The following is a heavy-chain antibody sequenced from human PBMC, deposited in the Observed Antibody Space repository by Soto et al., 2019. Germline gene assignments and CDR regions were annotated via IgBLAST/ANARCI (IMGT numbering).Heavy chain of an antibody. CDR2: SNAGNGST. CDR3: ARDSAPASTAMDKPNYDSSGYYYCEGPDY. Sequence: GASVKVSCKASGYTFTSYAMHWVRQAPGQRLEWMGWSNAGNGSTKYSQKFQGRVTITRDTSASTAYMELSSLRSEDTAVYYCARDSAPASTAMDKPNYDSSGYYYCEGPDYWCQGTLVTVSA. CDR1: GYTFTSYA. J-gene: IGHJ4*02. V-gene: IGHV1-3*01. D-gene: IGHD3-22*01.